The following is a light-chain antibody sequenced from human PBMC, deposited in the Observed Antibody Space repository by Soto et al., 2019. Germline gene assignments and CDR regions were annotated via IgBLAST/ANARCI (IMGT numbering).Light chain of an antibody. J-gene: IGLJ2*01. CDR2: DVS. CDR1: SSDVGGYNY. CDR3: CSYAGTYTDV. V-gene: IGLV2-11*01. Sequence: QSVLTQPRSVSGSPGRSVTISCTGTSSDVGGYNYVSWYQQYAGKTPKLLIYDVSKRPSGVPDRFSGSKSGNTASLSISGLQAEDEADYYCCSYAGTYTDVFGGGTNLTVL.